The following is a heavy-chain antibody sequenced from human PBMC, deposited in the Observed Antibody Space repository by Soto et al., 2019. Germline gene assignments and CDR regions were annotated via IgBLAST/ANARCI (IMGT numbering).Heavy chain of an antibody. CDR2: IYYSGST. D-gene: IGHD1-26*01. CDR3: ARATRSPWELNNWFDP. J-gene: IGHJ5*02. CDR1: GGSISSYY. V-gene: IGHV4-59*01. Sequence: PSETLSLTCTVSGGSISSYYWSWIRQPPGKGLEWIGYIYYSGSTNYNPSLKSRVTISVDTSKNQFSLKLSSVTAADTAVYYCARATRSPWELNNWFDPWGQGTLVTVSS.